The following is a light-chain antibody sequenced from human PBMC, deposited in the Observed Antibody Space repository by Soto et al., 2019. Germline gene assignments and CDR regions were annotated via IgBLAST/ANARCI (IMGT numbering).Light chain of an antibody. J-gene: IGKJ2*01. CDR1: QSVRSNY. CDR2: AAS. V-gene: IGKV3-20*01. CDR3: QHYGNSPLYT. Sequence: EIVLTQSPGTLSLSPGDGATLSCRASQSVRSNYLAWYQHRPGQAPRLLIYAASRRATGIPDRFSGGGSGTDFTLTISRLEPEDFAVYYCQHYGNSPLYTFGQGTKLEIK.